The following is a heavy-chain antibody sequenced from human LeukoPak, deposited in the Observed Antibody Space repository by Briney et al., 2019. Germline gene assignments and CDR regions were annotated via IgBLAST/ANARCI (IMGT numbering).Heavy chain of an antibody. Sequence: ASVKVSCKASGYTFTGYYMHWVRQAPGQGLEWMGWINPNSGGTNYAQKFQGRVTMTRDTSISTAYMELSRLRSDDTAVYYCARGSSYSYGYVYYYYYYMVVWGKGTTVTVSS. V-gene: IGHV1-2*02. CDR3: ARGSSYSYGYVYYYYYYMVV. CDR1: GYTFTGYY. D-gene: IGHD5-18*01. CDR2: INPNSGGT. J-gene: IGHJ6*03.